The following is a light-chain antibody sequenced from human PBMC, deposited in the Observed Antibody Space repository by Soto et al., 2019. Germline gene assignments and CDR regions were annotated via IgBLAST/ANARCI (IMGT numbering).Light chain of an antibody. Sequence: EIVMTQSPATLSVSPGERATLSCRASQSVSSNLDWYQQKPGQAPRLLIYGASTRATGIPARFSGSGSGTEFTLTISSLQSEGFAVYYCQQYNNWPLTFGGGTKVEIK. CDR3: QQYNNWPLT. V-gene: IGKV3-15*01. CDR1: QSVSSN. CDR2: GAS. J-gene: IGKJ4*01.